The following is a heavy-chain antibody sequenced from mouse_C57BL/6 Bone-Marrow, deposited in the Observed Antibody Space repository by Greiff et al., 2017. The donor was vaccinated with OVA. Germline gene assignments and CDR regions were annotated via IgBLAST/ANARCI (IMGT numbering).Heavy chain of an antibody. CDR2: IDPETGGT. Sequence: QVQLQQSGAELVRPGASVTLSCKASGYTFTDYEMHWVKQTPVHGLEWIGAIDPETGGTAYNQKFKGKAILTAAKSSSTAYMELRSLTSEDSAVYYCTRDGDDWGQGTTLTVSS. CDR3: TRDGDD. J-gene: IGHJ2*01. V-gene: IGHV1-15*01. CDR1: GYTFTDYE.